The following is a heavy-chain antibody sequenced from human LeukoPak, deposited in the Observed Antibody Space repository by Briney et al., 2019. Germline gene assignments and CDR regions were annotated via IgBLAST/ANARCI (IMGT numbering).Heavy chain of an antibody. Sequence: SETLSLTCSVSGXSISSYYGSWIRQPPGKGLEWIGYISYSGNTNYNPSLKSRVTISVDTSKNQFSLKLSSVTAADTAVYYCATRSTGVAATFDCWGQGALVTVSS. CDR2: ISYSGNT. CDR3: ATRSTGVAATFDC. CDR1: GXSISSYY. V-gene: IGHV4-59*01. J-gene: IGHJ4*02. D-gene: IGHD2-15*01.